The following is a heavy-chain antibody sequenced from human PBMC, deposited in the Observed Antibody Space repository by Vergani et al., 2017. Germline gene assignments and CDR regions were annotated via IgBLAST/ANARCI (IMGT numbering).Heavy chain of an antibody. Sequence: EVQLLESGGGLVQPGGSLRLSCAASGFTFSSYAMSWVRQAPGKGLEWVSAISGSGGSTYYADSVKGRFTISRDNSKNTLYLQMNSLRAEDTAVYYCAKDHRNYDSSGYRSYFDYWGQGTLVTVSS. D-gene: IGHD3-22*01. CDR1: GFTFSSYA. V-gene: IGHV3-23*01. CDR3: AKDHRNYDSSGYRSYFDY. CDR2: ISGSGGST. J-gene: IGHJ4*02.